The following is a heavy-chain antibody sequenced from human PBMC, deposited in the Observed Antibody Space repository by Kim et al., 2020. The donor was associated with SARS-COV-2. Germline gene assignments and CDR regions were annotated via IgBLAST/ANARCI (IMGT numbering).Heavy chain of an antibody. J-gene: IGHJ4*02. V-gene: IGHV3-7*03. D-gene: IGHD6-13*01. Sequence: YEMADVKGPFTISRDNAKNSRYLQMNSLRAEDTAVYYCAKLRGGGSSWRCWGQGTLVTVSS. CDR3: AKLRGGGSSWRC.